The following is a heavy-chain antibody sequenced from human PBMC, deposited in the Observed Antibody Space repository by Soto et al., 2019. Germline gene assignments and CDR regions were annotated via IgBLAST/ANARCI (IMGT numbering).Heavy chain of an antibody. V-gene: IGHV4-59*12. CDR3: AREELGPYYFDY. CDR2: VHYSWGS. J-gene: IGHJ4*02. Sequence: SDTLSLTCTVSGGTISSYHWSWIRQTPGKGLEWIGYVHYSWGSNYNPSLKSRVAISLDTSKSQFSLKLTSVTATDTAVYYCAREELGPYYFDYWGQGTLVTVS. CDR1: GGTISSYH. D-gene: IGHD1-26*01.